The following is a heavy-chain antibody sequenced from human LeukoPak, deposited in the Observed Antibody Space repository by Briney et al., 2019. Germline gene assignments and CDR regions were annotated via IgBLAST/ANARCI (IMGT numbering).Heavy chain of an antibody. CDR2: IYYSGST. Sequence: PSETLSLTCTVSGGSISRGGYYWSWVRQPPGKGLEWIGYIYYSGSTYYNPSLKSRVTISVDTSKNQFSLKLSSVTAADTAVYYCAGRRVKKDVDTAMDDYWGQGTLVTVSS. D-gene: IGHD5-18*01. V-gene: IGHV4-31*03. CDR1: GGSISRGGYY. J-gene: IGHJ4*02. CDR3: AGRRVKKDVDTAMDDY.